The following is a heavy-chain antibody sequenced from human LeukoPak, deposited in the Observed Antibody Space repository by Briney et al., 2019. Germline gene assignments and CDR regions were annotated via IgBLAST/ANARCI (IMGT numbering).Heavy chain of an antibody. D-gene: IGHD3-22*01. CDR2: ISGSGGST. V-gene: IGHV3-23*01. CDR1: GFTFSSYA. J-gene: IGHJ4*02. CDR3: AKVGTDSSGYFFDGDYFDD. Sequence: GGSLRLSCAASGFTFSSYAMSWVRQAPGKGLEWVSAISGSGGSTYYADSVKGRFTISRDNSKNTLYLQMNSLRAEDTDVYYCAKVGTDSSGYFFDGDYFDDWGQGTLVTVS.